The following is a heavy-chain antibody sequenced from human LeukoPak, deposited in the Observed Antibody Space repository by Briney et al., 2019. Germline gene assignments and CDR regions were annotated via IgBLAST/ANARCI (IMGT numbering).Heavy chain of an antibody. Sequence: GESLRLSCAASGFTFSSYAMHWVRQAPGKGLEWVAVISYDGSNKYYADSVKGRFTISRDNSKNTLYLQMNSLRAEDTAVYYCARVKGGGGFDYWGQGTLVTVSS. CDR3: ARVKGGGGFDY. CDR2: ISYDGSNK. J-gene: IGHJ4*02. V-gene: IGHV3-30*04. D-gene: IGHD2-15*01. CDR1: GFTFSSYA.